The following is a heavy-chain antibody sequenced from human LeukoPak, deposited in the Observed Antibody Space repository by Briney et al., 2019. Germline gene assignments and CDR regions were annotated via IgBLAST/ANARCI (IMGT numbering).Heavy chain of an antibody. J-gene: IGHJ4*02. Sequence: ASVKVSCKASGYTFTSYGISWVRQAPGQGLEWMGWISAYNGNTNYAQKLQGRVTMTTDTSTSTAYMELRSLRSDDTAVYYCAGEPYLYYGSGSYFVDYWGQGTLVTVSS. CDR2: ISAYNGNT. D-gene: IGHD3-10*01. V-gene: IGHV1-18*01. CDR3: AGEPYLYYGSGSYFVDY. CDR1: GYTFTSYG.